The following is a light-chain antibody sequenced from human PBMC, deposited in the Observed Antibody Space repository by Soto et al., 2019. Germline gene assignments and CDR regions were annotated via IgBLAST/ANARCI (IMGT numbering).Light chain of an antibody. CDR3: QHSYSTAWT. CDR1: QSISSY. V-gene: IGKV1-39*01. J-gene: IGKJ1*01. CDR2: AAS. Sequence: DRQMSRSRPSLSPSSKDRVTITCRASQSISSYLKWYQQKPEKAPQLLIYAASSLQSRVPSLFGGRGSTAYYIRLSSRQPSEDAVPYYEQHSYSTAWTFGEGTKVDI.